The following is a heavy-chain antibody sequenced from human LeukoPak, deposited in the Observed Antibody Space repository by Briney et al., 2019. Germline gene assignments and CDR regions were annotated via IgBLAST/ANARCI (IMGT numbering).Heavy chain of an antibody. CDR3: ASVCSSTSCYSKGLVDY. D-gene: IGHD2-2*01. CDR1: GFTFSSYS. V-gene: IGHV3-48*01. Sequence: GGSLRLSCAASGFTFSSYSMNWVRQAPGKGLEWVSYISSSSSTIYYADSVKGRFTISRDNAKNSLYLQMNSQRAEDTAVYYCASVCSSTSCYSKGLVDYWGQGTLVTVSS. CDR2: ISSSSSTI. J-gene: IGHJ4*02.